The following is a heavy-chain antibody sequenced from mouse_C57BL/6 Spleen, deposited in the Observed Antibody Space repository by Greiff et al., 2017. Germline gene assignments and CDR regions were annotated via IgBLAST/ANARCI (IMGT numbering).Heavy chain of an antibody. Sequence: EVKLQESGPGLVKPSQTVFLTCTVTGISITTGNYRWSWIRQFPGNKLEWIGYIYYSGTITYNPSLTSRTTITRDTPKNQFFLEMNSLTAEDTATYYCARFITTWYFDVWGTGTTVTVSS. CDR3: ARFITTWYFDV. V-gene: IGHV3-5*01. J-gene: IGHJ1*03. CDR2: IYYSGTI. D-gene: IGHD1-1*01. CDR1: GISITTGNYR.